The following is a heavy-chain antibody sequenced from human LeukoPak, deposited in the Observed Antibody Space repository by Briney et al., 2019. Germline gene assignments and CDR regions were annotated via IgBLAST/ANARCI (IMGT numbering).Heavy chain of an antibody. Sequence: ASVKVSCKASGYTFTSYDINWVRQATGQGLEWMGWMNPNSGNTGYAQKFRGRVTITRNTSISTAYMELSSLRSEDTAVYYCAKAYSSSWYLLDYWGQGTLVTVSS. J-gene: IGHJ4*02. D-gene: IGHD6-13*01. V-gene: IGHV1-8*03. CDR2: MNPNSGNT. CDR3: AKAYSSSWYLLDY. CDR1: GYTFTSYD.